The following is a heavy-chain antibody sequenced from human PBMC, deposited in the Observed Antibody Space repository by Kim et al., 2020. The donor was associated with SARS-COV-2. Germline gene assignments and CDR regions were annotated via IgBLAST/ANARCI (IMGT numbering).Heavy chain of an antibody. CDR2: ISAYNGNT. CDR3: ARDHPEWELQYYMRRVAYAFDI. Sequence: ASVKVSCKASGYTFTSYGISWVRQAPGQGLEWMGWISAYNGNTNYAQKLQGRVTMTTDTSTSTAYMELRSLRSDDTAVYYCARDHPEWELQYYMRRVAYAFDIWGQGTMVTVSS. D-gene: IGHD1-26*01. V-gene: IGHV1-18*04. CDR1: GYTFTSYG. J-gene: IGHJ3*02.